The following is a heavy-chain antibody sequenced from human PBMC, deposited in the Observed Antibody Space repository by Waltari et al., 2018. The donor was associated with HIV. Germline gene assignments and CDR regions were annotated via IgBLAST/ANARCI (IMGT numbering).Heavy chain of an antibody. J-gene: IGHJ4*02. Sequence: EVQLVQSGAEVKKPGESLKISCKSSGYNFTTYWIGWVRQMPGKGLGWMGIIHPGDADTRYSPSFQGQVTSSADKSISTAFLQWSSLKASDTAMYYCAGGLPEQWLAYFDYWGQGTLVTVSS. CDR1: GYNFTTYW. D-gene: IGHD6-19*01. V-gene: IGHV5-51*01. CDR3: AGGLPEQWLAYFDY. CDR2: IHPGDADT.